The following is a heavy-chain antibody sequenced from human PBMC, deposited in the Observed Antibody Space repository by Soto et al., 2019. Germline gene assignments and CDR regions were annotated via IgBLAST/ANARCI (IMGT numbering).Heavy chain of an antibody. CDR1: GYSFTTDW. CDR2: IYPGDSDT. Sequence: PGESLKISCNASGYSFTTDWIGWVRQMPGKGLEWMGIIYPGDSDTRYSPSFQGQVTVSADKSISTAYLQWSSLKASDTAMYYCERYWHSYSSNCFMGMDVWGHGTTVTDSS. D-gene: IGHD5-18*01. J-gene: IGHJ6*02. CDR3: ERYWHSYSSNCFMGMDV. V-gene: IGHV5-51*01.